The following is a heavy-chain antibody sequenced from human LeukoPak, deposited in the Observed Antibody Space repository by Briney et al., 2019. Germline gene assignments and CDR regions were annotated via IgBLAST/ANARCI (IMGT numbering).Heavy chain of an antibody. J-gene: IGHJ4*02. CDR1: GFTFSTYA. V-gene: IGHV3-23*01. CDR3: AKERAGYTNSYFFDY. Sequence: GGSLRLSCAASGFTFSTYAMSWVRQAPGKGLEWVSTISGSGANTYYADSVRGRFTISRDNSKNTLYLHMNSLRAEDTAVYYWAKERAGYTNSYFFDYWGQGTLVTVSS. CDR2: ISGSGANT. D-gene: IGHD3-16*02.